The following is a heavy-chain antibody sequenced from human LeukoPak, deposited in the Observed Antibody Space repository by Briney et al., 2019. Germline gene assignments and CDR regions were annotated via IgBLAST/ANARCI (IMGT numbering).Heavy chain of an antibody. V-gene: IGHV3-30*18. CDR2: ISYDGSYK. Sequence: PGGSLRLSCAASGLTVSSNYMSWVRQAPGKGLEWVAVISYDGSYKYYTDSVKGRFTISRDNSKNTLHLQMNSLRADDTAVYYCAKSLSDGYDYWGQGTPVTVSS. CDR1: GLTVSSNY. J-gene: IGHJ4*02. D-gene: IGHD6-13*01. CDR3: AKSLSDGYDY.